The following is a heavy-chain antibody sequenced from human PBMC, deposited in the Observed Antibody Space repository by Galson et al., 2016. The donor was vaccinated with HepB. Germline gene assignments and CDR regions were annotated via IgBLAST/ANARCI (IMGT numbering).Heavy chain of an antibody. Sequence: SLRLSCAASGFTFSSYAMSWVRQSPGEGLEWVSSISSSGEHISYADSVKGRFTISRDNSKNTVSLLMSSLRADDTAIYYCAKVGFIDLDSWGRGKLVTGSS. J-gene: IGHJ4*02. CDR2: ISSSGEHI. CDR3: AKVGFIDLDS. CDR1: GFTFSSYA. D-gene: IGHD1-26*01. V-gene: IGHV3-23*01.